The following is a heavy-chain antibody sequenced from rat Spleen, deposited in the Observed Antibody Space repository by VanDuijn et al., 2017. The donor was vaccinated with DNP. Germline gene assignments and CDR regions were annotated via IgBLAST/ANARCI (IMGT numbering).Heavy chain of an antibody. D-gene: IGHD1-6*01. CDR1: GYSITSSYR. CDR2: INSAGST. CDR3: ARGDILRSFDY. Sequence: EVQLQESGPGLVKPSQSLSLTCSVTGYSITSSYRWNWIRKFPGNKMEWMGYINSAGSTNCNPSLKSRISITRDTSKNQLFLQVNSVTTEDTATYYCARGDILRSFDYWGQGVMVTVSS. V-gene: IGHV3-3*01. J-gene: IGHJ2*01.